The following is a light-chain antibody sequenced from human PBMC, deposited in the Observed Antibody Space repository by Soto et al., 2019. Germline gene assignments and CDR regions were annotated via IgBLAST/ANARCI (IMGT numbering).Light chain of an antibody. V-gene: IGKV1-39*01. CDR1: QSISSY. CDR2: AAS. Sequence: DIQMTQSPSSLSASVGDRVTITCRVSQSISSYLNWYQQKPGKAPKLLIYAASSLQSGVPSRFSGSGSGTDFTITISSLQPEDFATYYCQQSYSTPRTFGQGTKVEIK. J-gene: IGKJ1*01. CDR3: QQSYSTPRT.